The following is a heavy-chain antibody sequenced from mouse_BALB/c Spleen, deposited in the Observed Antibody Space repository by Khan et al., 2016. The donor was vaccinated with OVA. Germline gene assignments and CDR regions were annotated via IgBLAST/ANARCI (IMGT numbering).Heavy chain of an antibody. J-gene: IGHJ3*01. V-gene: IGHV5-9-1*01. CDR1: GFTFSSFV. Sequence: EVELVESGGGLVKPGGWLKLSCAASGFTFSSFVMSWVRQTPEKRLEWVATISSAGTYTYYPDSVKGRFTISRDNAKNTLYLQMNSLRSEDTAIYYCANGNYGWFAYWGQGTLVTVSA. CDR3: ANGNYGWFAY. D-gene: IGHD2-1*01. CDR2: ISSAGTYT.